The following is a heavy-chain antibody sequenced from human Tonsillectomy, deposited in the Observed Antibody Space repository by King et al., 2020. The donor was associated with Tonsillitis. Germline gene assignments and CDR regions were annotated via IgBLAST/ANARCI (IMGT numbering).Heavy chain of an antibody. J-gene: IGHJ3*02. CDR1: GFTFSSYA. V-gene: IGHV3-23*04. Sequence: VQLVESGGGLVQPGGSLRLSCAASGFTFSSYAMSWVRQAPGKGLEWVSAISGSGGSTYYADSVKVRFTISRDNSKNTRYLQMNSLRAEDTAVYYCAKDLRRFWSGYYTGRAFDIWGQGTMVTVS. D-gene: IGHD3-3*01. CDR3: AKDLRRFWSGYYTGRAFDI. CDR2: ISGSGGST.